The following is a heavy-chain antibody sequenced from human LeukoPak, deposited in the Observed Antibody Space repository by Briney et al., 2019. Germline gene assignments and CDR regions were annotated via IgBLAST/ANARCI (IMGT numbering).Heavy chain of an antibody. V-gene: IGHV3-30*04. CDR3: ARGLPGVGRYYYYGMDV. CDR1: GFTFSTYA. D-gene: IGHD3-10*01. Sequence: PGRSLRLSCAASGFTFSTYAIHWVRQAPGKGLEWVAVISHDGSNKYYADPVKGRFTISRDNSKNTLYLQMNSLRAEDTTVYYCARGLPGVGRYYYYGMDVWGQGTTVTVSS. J-gene: IGHJ6*02. CDR2: ISHDGSNK.